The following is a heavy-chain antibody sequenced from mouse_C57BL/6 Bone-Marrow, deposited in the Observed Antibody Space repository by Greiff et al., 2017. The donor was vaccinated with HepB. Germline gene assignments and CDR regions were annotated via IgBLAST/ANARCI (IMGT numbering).Heavy chain of an antibody. CDR3: TKGVRLLYYFDY. CDR2: IDPANGNT. D-gene: IGHD3-3*01. V-gene: IGHV14-3*01. CDR1: GFNIKNTY. Sequence: EVQLQQSVAELVRPGASVKLSCTASGFNIKNTYMHWVKQRPEQGLEWIGRIDPANGNTKYAPKFQGKATITADTSSNTAHLQLSSLTSEDTAIYYCTKGVRLLYYFDYWGQGTTLTVSS. J-gene: IGHJ2*01.